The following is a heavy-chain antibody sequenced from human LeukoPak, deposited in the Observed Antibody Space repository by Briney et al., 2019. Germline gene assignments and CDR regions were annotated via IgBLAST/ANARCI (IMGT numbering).Heavy chain of an antibody. CDR3: ARVATILPQWSHAFDI. V-gene: IGHV1-46*01. CDR2: INPSGGST. CDR1: GYTFTSYY. D-gene: IGHD5-12*01. J-gene: IGHJ3*02. Sequence: ASVKVSCKASGYTFTSYYMHWVRQAPGQGLEWIGIINPSGGSTSYAQKFQGRVTMTRDTSTSTVYMELSSLRSEDTAVYYCARVATILPQWSHAFDIWGQGTIVTVSS.